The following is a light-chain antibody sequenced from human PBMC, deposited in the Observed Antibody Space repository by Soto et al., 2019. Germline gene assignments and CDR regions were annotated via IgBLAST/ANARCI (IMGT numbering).Light chain of an antibody. CDR1: SSNIGAGYD. Sequence: QSALTQPPSVSGAPGQRVTISCTGSSSNIGAGYDVHWYQQLPGTAPKLLIYGNSNRPSGVPDRFSGSKSGTSASLAITGLQAEDEADYYGQSYDSSLSYAVFGGGTQLTVL. CDR2: GNS. V-gene: IGLV1-40*01. CDR3: QSYDSSLSYAV. J-gene: IGLJ7*01.